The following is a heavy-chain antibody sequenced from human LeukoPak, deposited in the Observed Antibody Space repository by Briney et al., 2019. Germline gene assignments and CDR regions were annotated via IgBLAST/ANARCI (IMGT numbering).Heavy chain of an antibody. CDR1: GGTFSSYA. J-gene: IGHJ4*02. Sequence: EASVKVSCKASGGTFSSYAISWVRQAPGQGLEWMGWISAYNGNTNYAQKLQGRVTMITDTSTSTAYMELRSLRSDDTAVYYCARENDVEDYWGQGTLVTVSS. CDR2: ISAYNGNT. CDR3: ARENDVEDY. V-gene: IGHV1-18*01.